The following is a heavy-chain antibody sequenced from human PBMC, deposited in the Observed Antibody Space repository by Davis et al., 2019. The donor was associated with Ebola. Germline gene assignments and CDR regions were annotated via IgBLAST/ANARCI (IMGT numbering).Heavy chain of an antibody. Sequence: PSETLSLTCTVSAGSVSSGSYYWSWIRQPPGKGLEWIGYIYYSGSTNYNPSLKSRVTISVDTSKNQFSLKLSSVTAADTAVYYCARGGYSSGTPFFDYWGQGTPVTVSS. D-gene: IGHD6-19*01. CDR1: AGSVSSGSYY. CDR3: ARGGYSSGTPFFDY. J-gene: IGHJ4*02. V-gene: IGHV4-61*01. CDR2: IYYSGST.